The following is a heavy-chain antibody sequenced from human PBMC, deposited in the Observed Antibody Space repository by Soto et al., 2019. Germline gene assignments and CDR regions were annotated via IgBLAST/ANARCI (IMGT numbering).Heavy chain of an antibody. CDR1: GGSISGYY. CDR2: IYSDGTT. D-gene: IGHD2-2*01. J-gene: IGHJ6*02. CDR3: SRVGCSNSKCYTRGMDV. V-gene: IGHV4-4*07. Sequence: SETLSLTCTVSGGSISGYYWRWVRQPAGKGLEWVGRIYSDGTTNYSPSLKSRVTMSLDTSKDQFSLHLNSVTAADTAVYYCSRVGCSNSKCYTRGMDVWGQGTTVTVSS.